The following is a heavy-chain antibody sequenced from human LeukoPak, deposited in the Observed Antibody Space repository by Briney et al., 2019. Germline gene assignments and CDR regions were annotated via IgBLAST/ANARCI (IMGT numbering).Heavy chain of an antibody. CDR1: GGSISSHF. CDR2: IFYSGTT. CDR3: ARGAPGYGGKLGSFDY. Sequence: PSETLSLTCTVSGGSISSHFWSWIRQPPGKGLEWIGYIFYSGTTKYNPSLRSRVTISADTSKNQFSLKLSSVTAADTAVYYCARGAPGYGGKLGSFDYWGQGTLVTVSS. D-gene: IGHD4-23*01. J-gene: IGHJ4*02. V-gene: IGHV4-59*08.